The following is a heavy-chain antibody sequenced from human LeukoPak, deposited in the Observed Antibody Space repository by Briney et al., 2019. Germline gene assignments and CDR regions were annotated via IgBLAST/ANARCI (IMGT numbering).Heavy chain of an antibody. Sequence: GGSLRLSCAASGFTFSSYWMTWVRQAPGKGLEWVANINQDGSEKYYVDSVKGRFPISRDNAKNSLYLQMNSLRAEDTAVYYCARASGDTVDTTTMGSYWGQGTLVTVSS. J-gene: IGHJ4*02. CDR3: ARASGDTVDTTTMGSY. V-gene: IGHV3-7*01. CDR2: INQDGSEK. CDR1: GFTFSSYW. D-gene: IGHD5-18*01.